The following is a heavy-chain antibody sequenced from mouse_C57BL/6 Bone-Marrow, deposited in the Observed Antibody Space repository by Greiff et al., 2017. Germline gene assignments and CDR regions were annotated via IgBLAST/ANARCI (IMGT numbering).Heavy chain of an antibody. CDR1: GYTFTSYW. CDR2: INPSNGGT. D-gene: IGHD4-1*01. CDR3: ARKERGTGRFAY. J-gene: IGHJ3*01. Sequence: QVQLQQPGPELVKPGASVKMSCKASGYTFTSYWMNWVKQRPGQGLEWIGNINPSNGGTNYNEKFKSKATLTVDKSSSTAYMQLGSLTSECAAVYYCARKERGTGRFAYWGQGTLVTVSA. V-gene: IGHV1-53*01.